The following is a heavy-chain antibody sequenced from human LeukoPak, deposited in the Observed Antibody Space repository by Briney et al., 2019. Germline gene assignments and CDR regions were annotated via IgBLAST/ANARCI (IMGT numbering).Heavy chain of an antibody. CDR1: GFTFSSYS. CDR3: ARDIVVVPAAHVAYFDY. V-gene: IGHV3-48*02. J-gene: IGHJ4*02. CDR2: ISSSSSTI. D-gene: IGHD2-2*01. Sequence: GGSLRLSCAASGFTFSSYSMNWVRQAPGKGLEWVSYISSSSSTIYYADSVKGRFTISRDNAKNSLYLQMNSLRDEDTAVYYCARDIVVVPAAHVAYFDYWGQGTLVTVSS.